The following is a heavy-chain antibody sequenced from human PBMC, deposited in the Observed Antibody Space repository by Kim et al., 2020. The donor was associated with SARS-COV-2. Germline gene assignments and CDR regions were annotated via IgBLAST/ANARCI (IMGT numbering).Heavy chain of an antibody. CDR2: IYHSGST. CDR3: ASLGIAAAGASWFDP. J-gene: IGHJ5*02. D-gene: IGHD6-13*01. V-gene: IGHV4-4*02. CDR1: GGSISSSNW. Sequence: SETLSLTCAVSGGSISSSNWWSWVRQPPGKGLEWIGEIYHSGSTNYNPSLKSRVTISVDKSKNQFSLKLSSVTAADTAVYYCASLGIAAAGASWFDPWGQGTLVTVSS.